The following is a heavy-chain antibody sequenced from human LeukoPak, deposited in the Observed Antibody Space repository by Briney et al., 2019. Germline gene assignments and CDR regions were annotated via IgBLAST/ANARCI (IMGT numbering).Heavy chain of an antibody. Sequence: TGGSLRLSCAASGFTFSSYAMHWVRQAPGKGLEWVSYISYSSSTIYYADSVKGRFTISRDNAKNSLYLQMNSLRAEDTAVYYCARVQLWSYYYYYYMDVWGKGTTVTVSS. CDR1: GFTFSSYA. CDR3: ARVQLWSYYYYYYMDV. CDR2: ISYSSSTI. V-gene: IGHV3-48*01. J-gene: IGHJ6*03. D-gene: IGHD5-18*01.